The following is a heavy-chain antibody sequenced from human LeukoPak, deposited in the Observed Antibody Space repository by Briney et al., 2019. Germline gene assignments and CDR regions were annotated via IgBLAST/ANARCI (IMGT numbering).Heavy chain of an antibody. CDR1: GGSISSYY. Sequence: SETLSLTCTVSGGSISSYYWNWIRQSPSRGLEWLGRTYYRSKWYNDYAVSVKSRITINPDTSKNQFSLQLNSVTPEDTAVYYCARMIAARNYYFDYWGQGTLVTVSS. V-gene: IGHV6-1*01. CDR2: TYYRSKWYN. J-gene: IGHJ4*02. CDR3: ARMIAARNYYFDY. D-gene: IGHD6-6*01.